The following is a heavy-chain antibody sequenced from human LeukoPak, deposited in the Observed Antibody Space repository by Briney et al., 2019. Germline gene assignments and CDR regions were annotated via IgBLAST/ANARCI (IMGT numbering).Heavy chain of an antibody. Sequence: GSLRLSCAASGFTFSSYAMHWVRQAPGKGLEYVSAISSNGGSTYYANSVKGRFTISRDNSKNTLYLQMGSLRAEDMAVYYCARPQYQLRSGTDSWGQGTLVTVSS. CDR1: GFTFSSYA. CDR3: ARPQYQLRSGTDS. CDR2: ISSNGGST. J-gene: IGHJ5*01. V-gene: IGHV3-64*01. D-gene: IGHD2-2*01.